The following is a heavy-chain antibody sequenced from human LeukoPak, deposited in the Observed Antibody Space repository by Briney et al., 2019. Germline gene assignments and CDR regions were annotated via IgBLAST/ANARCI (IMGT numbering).Heavy chain of an antibody. V-gene: IGHV4-61*02. CDR1: GGSISSGRYY. CDR3: SRLFFRGLSVDY. Sequence: SETLFLTCTVSGGSISSGRYYWSWIRQPAGTGLEWIGRIYTSGSTNYNPSLKSRVTISVDTSKNQFSLKLSSVTAADTAVYYCSRLFFRGLSVDYWGQGTLVTVSS. J-gene: IGHJ4*02. D-gene: IGHD3-10*01. CDR2: IYTSGST.